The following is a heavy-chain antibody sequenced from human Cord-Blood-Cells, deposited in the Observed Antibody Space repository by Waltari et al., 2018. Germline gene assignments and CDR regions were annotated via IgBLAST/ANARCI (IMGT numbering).Heavy chain of an antibody. CDR1: GGSFSGYY. Sequence: QVQLQQWGAGLLKPSETLSLTCAVYGGSFSGYYWSWIRQPPGKGLEWIGEINHRGSTNYTRSLKIRVTISVDTSKNQFSLKLSSVTAADTAVYYCARSPANWGLFDYWGQGTLVTVSS. CDR3: ARSPANWGLFDY. CDR2: INHRGST. V-gene: IGHV4-34*01. D-gene: IGHD7-27*01. J-gene: IGHJ4*02.